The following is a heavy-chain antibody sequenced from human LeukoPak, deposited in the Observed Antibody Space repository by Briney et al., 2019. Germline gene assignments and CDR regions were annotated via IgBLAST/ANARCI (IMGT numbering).Heavy chain of an antibody. D-gene: IGHD1-26*01. CDR1: GYIFTSYW. Sequence: GESLKISCKGSGYIFTSYWIGWVRQLPGKGLEWMGIIYPGDSDTRYSPSFQGQVTISADKSISTAYLQWSSLKASDTAMYYCARQTDVVGAPYYYYGMDVWGQGTTVTVSS. V-gene: IGHV5-51*01. CDR3: ARQTDVVGAPYYYYGMDV. J-gene: IGHJ6*02. CDR2: IYPGDSDT.